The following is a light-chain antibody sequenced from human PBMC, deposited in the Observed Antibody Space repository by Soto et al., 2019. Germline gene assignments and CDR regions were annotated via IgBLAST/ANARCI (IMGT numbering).Light chain of an antibody. CDR2: GAS. J-gene: IGKJ1*01. V-gene: IGKV3-15*01. CDR1: QSVSSN. Sequence: EIVMTQSPATLSVSPGERATLSCRASQSVSSNLAWYQQKPGQAPRLLIYGASTRATGIPARFSGSGSGTEFTLIVSSLQSEDFAVYYCQQYNSWRTFGQGTKVEIK. CDR3: QQYNSWRT.